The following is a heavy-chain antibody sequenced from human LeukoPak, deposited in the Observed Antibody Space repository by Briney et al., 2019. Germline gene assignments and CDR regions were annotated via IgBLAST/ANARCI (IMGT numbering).Heavy chain of an antibody. CDR1: GFTVSSYS. D-gene: IGHD1-26*01. J-gene: IGHJ4*02. CDR3: ASNYLYSGSSGIYFDY. Sequence: GGSLRLSCAASGFTVSSYSMNWVRQAPGKGLEWVSYISSSSSTIYYADSVKGRFTISRDNAKNSLYLQMNSLRDEDTAVYYCASNYLYSGSSGIYFDYWGQGTLVTVSS. V-gene: IGHV3-48*02. CDR2: ISSSSSTI.